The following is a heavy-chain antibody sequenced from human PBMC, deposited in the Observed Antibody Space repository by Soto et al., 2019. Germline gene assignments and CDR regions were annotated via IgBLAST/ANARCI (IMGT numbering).Heavy chain of an antibody. CDR1: GFTFSSYA. J-gene: IGHJ3*02. Sequence: SFAASGFTFSSYAMSWVRQAPGNGLEWVSAISGSGGSTYYADSVKGRFTISRDNSKNTLYLQMNSLRAEDTAVYYCAKSGSHSSTDAFDIWGQGTMVTVSS. CDR2: ISGSGGST. V-gene: IGHV3-23*01. D-gene: IGHD1-26*01. CDR3: AKSGSHSSTDAFDI.